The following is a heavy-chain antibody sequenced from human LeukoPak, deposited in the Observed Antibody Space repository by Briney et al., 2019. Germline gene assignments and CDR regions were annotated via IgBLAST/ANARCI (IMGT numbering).Heavy chain of an antibody. CDR3: ARGSTATYSQPYYFDY. D-gene: IGHD2-15*01. V-gene: IGHV4-34*01. Sequence: SETLSLTCAVYGGSFSGYYWSWIRQPPGKGLDWIGEINHSESTNYNPSLKSRVTISVDTSKNQFSLKLSSVTAADTAVYYRARGSTATYSQPYYFDYWGQGTLVTVSS. J-gene: IGHJ4*02. CDR1: GGSFSGYY. CDR2: INHSEST.